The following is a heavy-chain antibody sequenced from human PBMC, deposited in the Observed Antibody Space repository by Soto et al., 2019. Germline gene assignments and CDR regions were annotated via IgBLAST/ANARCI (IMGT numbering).Heavy chain of an antibody. D-gene: IGHD6-13*01. V-gene: IGHV1-69*13. CDR1: GGTFSSYA. Sequence: SVKVSCKASGGTFSSYAISWVRQAPGQGLEWMGGIIPIFGTANYAQKFQGRVTITADESTSTAYMELSSLRSEDTAVYYCARRTKLGTWSIAAADTRENCFDLWGQGTLDTVSS. CDR2: IIPIFGTA. J-gene: IGHJ5*02. CDR3: ARRTKLGTWSIAAADTRENCFDL.